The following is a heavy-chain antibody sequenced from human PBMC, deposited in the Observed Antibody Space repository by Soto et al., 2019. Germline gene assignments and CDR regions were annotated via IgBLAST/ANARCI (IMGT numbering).Heavy chain of an antibody. CDR3: EAEFRSDDGFDF. CDR1: GYTFTDLS. CDR2: FDPEDGEI. J-gene: IGHJ3*01. V-gene: IGHV1-24*01. Sequence: ASVKVSCKVSGYTFTDLSMHWVRQASGKGLEWMGGFDPEDGEIICAQKFQGRVTMTEDTLTETAYMQLNSLRSEDTAVYFCEAEFRSDDGFDFWGHGTKVTVSS.